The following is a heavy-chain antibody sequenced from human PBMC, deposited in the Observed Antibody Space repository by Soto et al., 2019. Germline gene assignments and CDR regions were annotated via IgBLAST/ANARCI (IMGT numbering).Heavy chain of an antibody. D-gene: IGHD3-16*02. CDR1: GGSISSSSYY. Sequence: QLQLQESGPGLVKPSETLSLTCTVSGGSISSSSYYWGWIRQPPGKGLEWIGSIYYSGSTYYNPSLMCGVTISVDTSKNQFALKLSSVTAADTAVYYCASIMITFGGVIVADWGQGTLVTVSS. J-gene: IGHJ4*02. CDR2: IYYSGST. CDR3: ASIMITFGGVIVAD. V-gene: IGHV4-39*01.